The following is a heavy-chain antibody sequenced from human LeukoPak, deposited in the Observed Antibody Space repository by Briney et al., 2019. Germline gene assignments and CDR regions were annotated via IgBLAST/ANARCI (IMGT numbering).Heavy chain of an antibody. Sequence: GGSLRLSCAASGFIFSSHWMSWVRQAPGKGLEWVANIKKDGSEKSYVDSVKGRFTISRGNAKNSLYLQMNSLRVEDTAVYYCARGSSIAARGYFDYWGQGTLVTVSS. CDR3: ARGSSIAARGYFDY. V-gene: IGHV3-7*04. D-gene: IGHD6-6*01. CDR2: IKKDGSEK. CDR1: GFIFSSHW. J-gene: IGHJ4*02.